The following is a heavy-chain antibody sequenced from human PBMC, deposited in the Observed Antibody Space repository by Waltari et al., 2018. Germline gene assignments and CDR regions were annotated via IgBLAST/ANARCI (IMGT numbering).Heavy chain of an antibody. Sequence: QVQLVESGAEVKNPGASVKVSCKASGYTFTSYGTSWLRQAPGQGLEWMGWISAYNGNTNYAQKLQGRVTMTTDTSTSTAYMELRSLRSDDTAVYYCARDLAAAGPHNWFDPWGQGTLVTVSS. J-gene: IGHJ5*02. CDR3: ARDLAAAGPHNWFDP. CDR1: GYTFTSYG. CDR2: ISAYNGNT. V-gene: IGHV1-18*01. D-gene: IGHD6-13*01.